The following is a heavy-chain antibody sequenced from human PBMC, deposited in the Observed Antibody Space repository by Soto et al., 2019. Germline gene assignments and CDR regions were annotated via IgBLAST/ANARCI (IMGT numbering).Heavy chain of an antibody. J-gene: IGHJ6*02. CDR3: ARDRIAAALTYYYYGMDV. D-gene: IGHD6-13*01. CDR2: IKQDGSEK. V-gene: IGHV3-7*05. CDR1: GFTFSSYW. Sequence: GGSLRLSCAASGFTFSSYWMSWVRQAPGKGLEWVANIKQDGSEKYYVDSVKGRFTISRDNAKNSLYLQMSSLRAEDTAVYYCARDRIAAALTYYYYGMDVWGQGTTVTVSS.